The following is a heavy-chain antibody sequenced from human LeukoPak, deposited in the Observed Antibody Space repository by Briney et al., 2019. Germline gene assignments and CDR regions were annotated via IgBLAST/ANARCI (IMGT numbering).Heavy chain of an antibody. CDR2: INHSGSA. CDR3: ARHWDIVVVPAAPHGYMDV. V-gene: IGHV4-4*02. CDR1: GGSISSSNW. Sequence: SETLSLTCAVSGGSISSSNWWSWVRQPPGKGLEWIGEINHSGSANYNPSLKSRVTISVDTSKDQFSLKLSSVTAADTAVYYCARHWDIVVVPAAPHGYMDVWGKGTTVTISS. J-gene: IGHJ6*03. D-gene: IGHD2-2*01.